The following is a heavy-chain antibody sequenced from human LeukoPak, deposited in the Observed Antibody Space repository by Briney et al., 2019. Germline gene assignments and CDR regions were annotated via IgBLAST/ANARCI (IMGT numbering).Heavy chain of an antibody. V-gene: IGHV1-18*01. Sequence: ASVKVSCTASGYTFTSYGISWVRQAPGQGLEWMGWISAYNGNTNYAQKLQGRVTMTTDTSTSTAYMELRSLRSDDTAVYYCAAYYDSSGYDAFDIWGQGTMVTVSS. CDR3: AAYYDSSGYDAFDI. CDR2: ISAYNGNT. CDR1: GYTFTSYG. J-gene: IGHJ3*02. D-gene: IGHD3-22*01.